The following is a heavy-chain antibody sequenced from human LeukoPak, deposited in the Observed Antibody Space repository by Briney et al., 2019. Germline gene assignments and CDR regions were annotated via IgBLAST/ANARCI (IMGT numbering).Heavy chain of an antibody. V-gene: IGHV5-51*01. J-gene: IGHJ5*02. D-gene: IGHD7-27*01. CDR1: GYSFTNFW. CDR3: ARSRGDNNWFEP. Sequence: GEPLKISCKASGYSFTNFWLGWVRQMPGKGPEWMGIIFPADCDTRYSPSFEGQVTISADKSISTAYLHWSSMKASDTAVYYCARSRGDNNWFEPWGQGTLVTVS. CDR2: IFPADCDT.